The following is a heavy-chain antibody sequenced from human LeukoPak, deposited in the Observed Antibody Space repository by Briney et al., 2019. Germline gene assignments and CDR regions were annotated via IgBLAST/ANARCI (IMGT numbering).Heavy chain of an antibody. CDR2: IKQDGSEK. D-gene: IGHD6-13*01. CDR3: AREAAAGDY. J-gene: IGHJ4*02. V-gene: IGHV3-7*01. CDR1: GFTFNGYW. Sequence: GGSLRLSCAASGFTFNGYWMSWVRQAPGKGLEWVANIKQDGSEKYYVDSVKGRFTISRDNAKNSLYLQMNSLRAEDTAVYYCAREAAAGDYWGQGTLVTVSS.